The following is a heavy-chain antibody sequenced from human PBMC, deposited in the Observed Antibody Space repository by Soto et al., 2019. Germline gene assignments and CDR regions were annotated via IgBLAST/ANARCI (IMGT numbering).Heavy chain of an antibody. CDR1: GFSFNHYA. CDR2: ISDSGGST. Sequence: PGGSLRLSCAASGFSFNHYAMSWVRQAPGKGLEWVSGISDSGGSTYYADAVKGRFTISRDNSKNTVYLQMNSLRAEDMAVYFCAKGSATQSSYYDYWGQGTLVTVSS. V-gene: IGHV3-23*01. J-gene: IGHJ4*02. D-gene: IGHD1-26*01. CDR3: AKGSATQSSYYDY.